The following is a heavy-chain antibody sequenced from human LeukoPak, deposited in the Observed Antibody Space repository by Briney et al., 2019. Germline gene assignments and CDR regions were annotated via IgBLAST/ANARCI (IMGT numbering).Heavy chain of an antibody. Sequence: GASVKVSCKASGFTFTSSAVQWVRQARGQRLEWIGWIVVGSGNTNYAQKFQERVTITRDMSTSTAYMELSSLRSEDTAVYYCATRGIDCGGDCYLYGMDVWGQGTTVTVSS. CDR3: ATRGIDCGGDCYLYGMDV. V-gene: IGHV1-58*01. D-gene: IGHD2-21*01. J-gene: IGHJ6*02. CDR2: IVVGSGNT. CDR1: GFTFTSSA.